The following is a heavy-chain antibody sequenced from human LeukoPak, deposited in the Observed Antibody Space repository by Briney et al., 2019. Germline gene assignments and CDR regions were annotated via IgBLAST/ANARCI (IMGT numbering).Heavy chain of an antibody. CDR2: ISSSSSYI. Sequence: AGGSLRLSCAASGFTFSSYSMNWVRQAPGKGLEWVSSISSSSSYIYYADSVKGRFTISRDNSKNTLYLQMNSLRPEDTAVYYCARVDDLDAFDIWGQGTMVTVSS. J-gene: IGHJ3*02. V-gene: IGHV3-21*06. D-gene: IGHD2-2*03. CDR1: GFTFSSYS. CDR3: ARVDDLDAFDI.